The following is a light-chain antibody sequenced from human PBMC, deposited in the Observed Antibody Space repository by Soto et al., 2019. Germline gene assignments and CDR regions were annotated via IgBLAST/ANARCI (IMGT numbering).Light chain of an antibody. V-gene: IGKV3-20*01. CDR1: QTVGSNY. CDR3: HQYASSPLT. J-gene: IGKJ1*01. CDR2: DAS. Sequence: EIVLTQSPGTLSLSPGERATLSCRASQTVGSNYLAWYQQKHGQAPRLLIYDASSRATGIPDRFSGSGSGTDFTLTFSRLEPEDFAVYYCHQYASSPLTFGQGTKV.